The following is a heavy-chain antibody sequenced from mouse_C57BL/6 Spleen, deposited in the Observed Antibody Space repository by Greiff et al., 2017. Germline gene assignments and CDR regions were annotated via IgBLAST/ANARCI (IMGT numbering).Heavy chain of an antibody. CDR3: ARNYGSSWYFDV. CDR2: ISSGGSYT. D-gene: IGHD1-1*01. Sequence: EVQRVESGGDLVKPGGSLKLSCAASGFTFSSYGMSWVRQTPDKRLEWVATISSGGSYTYYPDSVKGRFTISRDNAKNTLYLQMSSLKSEDTAMYYCARNYGSSWYFDVWGTGTTVTVSS. V-gene: IGHV5-6*01. J-gene: IGHJ1*03. CDR1: GFTFSSYG.